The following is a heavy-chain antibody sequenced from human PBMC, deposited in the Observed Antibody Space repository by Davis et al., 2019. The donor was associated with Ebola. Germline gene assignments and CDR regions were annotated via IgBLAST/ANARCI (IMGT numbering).Heavy chain of an antibody. J-gene: IGHJ4*02. CDR1: GFTFSSYA. Sequence: PGGSLRLSCAASGFTFSSYAMHWVRQAPGKGLEWVAVISYDGSNKYYADSVKGRFTISRDNSKNTLYLQMNSLRAEDTAVYYCARGPIVVVVAANIDYWGQGTLVTVSS. CDR2: ISYDGSNK. D-gene: IGHD2-15*01. V-gene: IGHV3-30-3*01. CDR3: ARGPIVVVVAANIDY.